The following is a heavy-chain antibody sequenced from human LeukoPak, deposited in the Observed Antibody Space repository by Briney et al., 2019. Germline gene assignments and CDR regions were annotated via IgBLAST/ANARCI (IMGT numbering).Heavy chain of an antibody. CDR3: ARVSWGYSYVVYYFDY. V-gene: IGHV1-8*01. CDR1: GYTFTSYD. J-gene: IGHJ4*02. CDR2: MNPNSGNT. Sequence: GASVKVSCKASGYTFTSYDINWVRQATGQGLEWMEWMNPNSGNTGHVQKFQGRVTMTTDTSTSTAYMELRSLRSDDTAVYYCARVSWGYSYVVYYFDYWGQGTLVTVSS. D-gene: IGHD5-18*01.